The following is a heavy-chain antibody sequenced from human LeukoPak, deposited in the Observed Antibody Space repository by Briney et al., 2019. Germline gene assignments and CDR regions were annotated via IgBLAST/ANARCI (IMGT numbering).Heavy chain of an antibody. CDR1: GGSFSGYY. CDR3: ARGRRYSSSPLGY. J-gene: IGHJ4*02. D-gene: IGHD6-6*01. Sequence: PSETLSFTCAVYGGSFSGYYWSWIRRPPGKGLEWIGEINHSGSTNYNPSLKSRVTISVDTSKNQFSLKLSSVTAADTAVYYCARGRRYSSSPLGYWGQGTLVTVSS. CDR2: INHSGST. V-gene: IGHV4-34*01.